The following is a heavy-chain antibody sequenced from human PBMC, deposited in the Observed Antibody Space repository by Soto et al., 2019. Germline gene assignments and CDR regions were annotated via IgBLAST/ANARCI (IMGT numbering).Heavy chain of an antibody. J-gene: IGHJ4*02. CDR2: ISYDGSNK. CDR1: GFTFSSYA. Sequence: QVQLVESGGGVVQPGRSLRLSCAASGFTFSSYAMHWVRQAPGKGLEWVAVISYDGSNKYYADSVKGRFTISRDNSKNTLYLQMNSLRVEDTAVYYCARDLHTVVAARSFDYWGQGTLVTVSS. V-gene: IGHV3-30-3*01. D-gene: IGHD2-15*01. CDR3: ARDLHTVVAARSFDY.